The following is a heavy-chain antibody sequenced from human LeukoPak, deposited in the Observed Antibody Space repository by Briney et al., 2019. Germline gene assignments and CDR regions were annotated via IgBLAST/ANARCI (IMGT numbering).Heavy chain of an antibody. J-gene: IGHJ4*02. V-gene: IGHV4-34*01. CDR2: INHSGST. CDR1: GGSFSGYY. CDR3: ARAGRSSQRRLQYSY. Sequence: SETLSLTCAVYGGSFSGYYWSWIRQPPGKGLEWIGEINHSGSTNYNPSLKSRVTISVDTSKNQFSLKLSSVTAADTAVYYCARAGRSSQRRLQYSYWGQGTLVTVSS. D-gene: IGHD5-24*01.